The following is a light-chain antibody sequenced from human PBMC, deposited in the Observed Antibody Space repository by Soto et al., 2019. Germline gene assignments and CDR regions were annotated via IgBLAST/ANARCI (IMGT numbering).Light chain of an antibody. J-gene: IGKJ1*01. V-gene: IGKV1-27*01. Sequence: IQMTQSPSSLSASVGDRVTITCRASQDISNYLAWYQQKPGKAPKLLIYAASTLQSGVPSRFSGSGSGTDFTLTISSLQPEDVASYYCQKYNSAPVWFGQGTKVEIK. CDR3: QKYNSAPVW. CDR2: AAS. CDR1: QDISNY.